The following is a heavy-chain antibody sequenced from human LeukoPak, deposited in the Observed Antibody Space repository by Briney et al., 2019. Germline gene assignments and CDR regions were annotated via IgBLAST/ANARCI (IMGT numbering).Heavy chain of an antibody. CDR1: GFTFTTYW. V-gene: IGHV3-7*04. J-gene: IGHJ4*02. D-gene: IGHD6-19*01. CDR2: IQQVGGEK. Sequence: GGSLRLSCAASGFTFTTYWMSWVRQAPGRGLEWVANIQQVGGEKYFVDSVKGRFTISRDNAKNSLYLQMNSLRAEDTAVYYCARDRGWYHADSWGQGTLVTVSS. CDR3: ARDRGWYHADS.